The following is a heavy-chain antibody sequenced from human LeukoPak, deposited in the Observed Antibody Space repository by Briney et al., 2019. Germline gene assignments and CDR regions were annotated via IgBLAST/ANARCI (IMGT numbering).Heavy chain of an antibody. CDR2: ISYDGSNK. D-gene: IGHD2-21*01. CDR1: GFTFSSYG. V-gene: IGHV3-30*18. J-gene: IGHJ4*02. CDR3: AKGCGVTCYSDFDY. Sequence: GGSLRLSCAASGFTFSSYGMHWVRQAPGKGLEWVAVISYDGSNKYYADSVKGRFTISRDNSRNTLYLQMNSLRAEDTAVYYCAKGCGVTCYSDFDYWGQGALVTVSS.